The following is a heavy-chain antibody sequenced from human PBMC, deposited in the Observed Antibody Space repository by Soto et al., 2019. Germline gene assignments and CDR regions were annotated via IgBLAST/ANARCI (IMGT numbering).Heavy chain of an antibody. D-gene: IGHD4-17*01. Sequence: SETLSLTCTVSGGSISSYYWSWIRQPPGKGLEWIGYIYYSGSTNYNPSLKSRVTISVDTSKNQFSLKLSSVTAADTAVYYCARGDTVITSFDYWGQGTLVTVSS. V-gene: IGHV4-59*12. CDR1: GGSISSYY. CDR2: IYYSGST. J-gene: IGHJ4*02. CDR3: ARGDTVITSFDY.